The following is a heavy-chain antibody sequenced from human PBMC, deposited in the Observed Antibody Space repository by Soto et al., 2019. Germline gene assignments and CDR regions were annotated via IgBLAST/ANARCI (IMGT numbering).Heavy chain of an antibody. Sequence: LSLTCTVSGGSISSYYWSWIRQPAGKGLEWIGRIYTSGSTNYNPSLKSRVTMSVDTSKNQFSLKLSSVTAADTAVYYCARDLLRAVVPAAMGWFDPWGQGTLVTVSS. CDR1: GGSISSYY. V-gene: IGHV4-4*07. CDR3: ARDLLRAVVPAAMGWFDP. CDR2: IYTSGST. J-gene: IGHJ5*02. D-gene: IGHD2-2*01.